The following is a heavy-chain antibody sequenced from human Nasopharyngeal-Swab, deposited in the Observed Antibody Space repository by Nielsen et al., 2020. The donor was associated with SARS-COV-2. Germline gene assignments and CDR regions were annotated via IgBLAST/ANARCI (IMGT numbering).Heavy chain of an antibody. CDR2: ISYDGSNK. J-gene: IGHJ4*02. CDR3: AGKLEPYEEFAY. D-gene: IGHD1-1*01. CDR1: GFTFSSYA. V-gene: IGHV3-30-3*01. Sequence: GESLKTPRAAPGFTFSSYAMHWVRQAPGKGLEWVAVISYDGSNKYYADSVKRRFTISRDNSKNTLYLQMNSLRADDTAVYYCAGKLEPYEEFAYWGQGTLVTVSS.